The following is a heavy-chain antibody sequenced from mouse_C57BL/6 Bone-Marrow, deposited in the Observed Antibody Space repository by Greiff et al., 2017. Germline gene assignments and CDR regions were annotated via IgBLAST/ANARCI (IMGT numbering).Heavy chain of an antibody. V-gene: IGHV10-1*01. CDR1: GFSFNTYA. J-gene: IGHJ2*01. CDR3: VRHGGYYVDY. CDR2: IRSKSNNYAT. Sequence: EVKLVESGGGLVQPKGSLKLSCAASGFSFNTYAMNWVRQAPGKGLEWVARIRSKSNNYATYYADSVKDRFTISRDDSESMLYLQMNNLKTEDTAMYYCVRHGGYYVDYWGQGTTLTVSS.